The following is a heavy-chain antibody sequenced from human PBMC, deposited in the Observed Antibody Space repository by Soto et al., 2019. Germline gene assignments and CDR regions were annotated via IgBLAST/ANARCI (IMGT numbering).Heavy chain of an antibody. CDR1: GFTFSSYS. D-gene: IGHD2-2*02. CDR3: ARVGDIVVVPAAIHRDYYYYGMDV. J-gene: IGHJ6*02. Sequence: PGGSLRLSCAASGFTFSSYSMNWVRQAPGKWLEWVSYISSSSSTIYYADSVKGRFTISRDNAKNSLYLQMNSLRDEDTAVYYCARVGDIVVVPAAIHRDYYYYGMDVWGQGXTVTVYS. CDR2: ISSSSSTI. V-gene: IGHV3-48*02.